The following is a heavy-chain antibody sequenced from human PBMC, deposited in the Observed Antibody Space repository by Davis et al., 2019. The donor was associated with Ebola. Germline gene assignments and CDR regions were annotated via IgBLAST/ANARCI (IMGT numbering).Heavy chain of an antibody. Sequence: SETLSLTCTVSGGSISSYYWSRIRQSPGKGLEWIGYIYYSGSTNYNPSLKSRVTISVDTSKNQFSLKLSSVTAADTAVYYCARGARGGSYGLYWFDPWGQGTLVTVSS. V-gene: IGHV4-59*01. CDR1: GGSISSYY. CDR2: IYYSGST. CDR3: ARGARGGSYGLYWFDP. J-gene: IGHJ5*02. D-gene: IGHD1-26*01.